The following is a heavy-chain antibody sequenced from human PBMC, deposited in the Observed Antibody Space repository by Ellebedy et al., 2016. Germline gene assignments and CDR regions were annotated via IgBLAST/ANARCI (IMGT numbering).Heavy chain of an antibody. J-gene: IGHJ6*03. V-gene: IGHV3-74*01. Sequence: GGSLRLSXAASGFTFSSYWMHWVRQAPGKGLVWVSRINSDGSSTSYADSVKGRFTISRDNAKNTLYLQMNSLRAEDTAVYYCARADYYYYYMDVWGKGTTVTVSS. CDR3: ARADYYYYYMDV. CDR1: GFTFSSYW. CDR2: INSDGSST.